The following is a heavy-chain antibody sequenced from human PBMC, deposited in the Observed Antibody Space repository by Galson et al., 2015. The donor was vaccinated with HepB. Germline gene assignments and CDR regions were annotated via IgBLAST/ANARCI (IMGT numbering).Heavy chain of an antibody. Sequence: SLRLSCAASGFTFSSYAMHWVRQAPGKGLEWVAVISYDGSNKYYADSVKGRFTISRDNSKNTLYLQMNSLRAEDTAVYYCARKGGSGWYSDYWGQGTLVTVSS. V-gene: IGHV3-30*04. J-gene: IGHJ4*02. CDR2: ISYDGSNK. CDR3: ARKGGSGWYSDY. CDR1: GFTFSSYA. D-gene: IGHD6-19*01.